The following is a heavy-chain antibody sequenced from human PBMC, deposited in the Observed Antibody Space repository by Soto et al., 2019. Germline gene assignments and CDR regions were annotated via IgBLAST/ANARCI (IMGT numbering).Heavy chain of an antibody. CDR3: ARMRGLGEISPYLDY. V-gene: IGHV4-59*01. J-gene: IGHJ4*02. CDR1: GGSISDYQ. Sequence: QVQLQESGPGLVKPSETLSLTCSISGGSISDYQWNWIRQPPGQGLEWIGYIYYSGRTNYHPSLKSRLAISLDTSTRQFSLRLRSVTAADTAVYCCARMRGLGEISPYLDYWGQGALVTVSS. CDR2: IYYSGRT. D-gene: IGHD3-16*01.